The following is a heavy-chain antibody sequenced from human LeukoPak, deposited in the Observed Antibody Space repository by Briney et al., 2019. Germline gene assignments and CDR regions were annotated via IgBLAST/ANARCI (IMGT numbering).Heavy chain of an antibody. CDR3: ARAAPTIFGVVITHFDY. Sequence: SETLSLTCTVSGGSISSYYWSWIRQHPGKGLEWIGYIYYSGSTYYNPSLKSRVTISVDTSKNQFSLKLSSVTAADTAVYYCARAAPTIFGVVITHFDYWGQGTLVTVSS. V-gene: IGHV4-59*06. CDR1: GGSISSYY. J-gene: IGHJ4*02. CDR2: IYYSGST. D-gene: IGHD3-3*01.